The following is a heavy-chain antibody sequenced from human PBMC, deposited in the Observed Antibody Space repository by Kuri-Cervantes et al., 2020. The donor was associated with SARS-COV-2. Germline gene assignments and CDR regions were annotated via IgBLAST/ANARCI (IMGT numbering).Heavy chain of an antibody. CDR1: GGSISSSSYY. J-gene: IGHJ4*02. D-gene: IGHD4-17*01. V-gene: IGHV4-39*01. CDR2: IYYNGST. CDR3: ARLPATVTPHY. Sequence: SETLSLTCTVSGGSISSSSYYWGWIRQPPGKGLEWIGSIYYNGSTYYNPSLKSRVTISVDTSKNQFSLKLSSVTAADTAVYYCARLPATVTPHYWGQGTLVTVSS.